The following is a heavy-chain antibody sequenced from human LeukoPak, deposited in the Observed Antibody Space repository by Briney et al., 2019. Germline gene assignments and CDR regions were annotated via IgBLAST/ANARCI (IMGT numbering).Heavy chain of an antibody. D-gene: IGHD3-3*01. J-gene: IGHJ3*02. CDR1: GGSFSCYY. CDR2: INHSGST. Sequence: SETLSLTCSVYGGSFSCYYWSWIRQAPGKGLEWIGEINHSGSTNYNPSLKRRVTISVDTSKKQFSLKMSLWTAAAAAVYYCASRKFWSGYWLPLDMWGQGTMVTVSS. CDR3: ASRKFWSGYWLPLDM. V-gene: IGHV4-34*01.